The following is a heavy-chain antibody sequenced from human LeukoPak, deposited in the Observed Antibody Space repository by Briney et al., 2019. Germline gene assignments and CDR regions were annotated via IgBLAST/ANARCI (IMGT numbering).Heavy chain of an antibody. CDR1: GFTFSSYA. D-gene: IGHD3-22*01. Sequence: PGGSLRLSCAASGFTFSSYAMSWVRQAPGKGLEWVSSISGSGGSTYYADSVKGRFTISRDNSKNTRYLQMNSLKTEDTAVYYCTTAYYYDSSGYPFDYWGQGTLVTVSS. J-gene: IGHJ4*02. V-gene: IGHV3-23*01. CDR3: TTAYYYDSSGYPFDY. CDR2: ISGSGGST.